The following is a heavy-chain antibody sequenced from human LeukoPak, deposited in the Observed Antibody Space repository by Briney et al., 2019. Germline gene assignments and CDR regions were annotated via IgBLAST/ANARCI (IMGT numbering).Heavy chain of an antibody. V-gene: IGHV4-59*12. D-gene: IGHD3-22*01. CDR1: GGSISGYS. CDR2: IHYSGTT. Sequence: SETLSLTCTVSGGSISGYSWSWIRQPPGKGLQWIGYIHYSGTTNYNPSLRSRVTISLDTSKNQFSLKLSSVTAADTAVYYCARGRRYRYYDSSGYNEGDAFDIWGQGTMVTVSS. CDR3: ARGRRYRYYDSSGYNEGDAFDI. J-gene: IGHJ3*02.